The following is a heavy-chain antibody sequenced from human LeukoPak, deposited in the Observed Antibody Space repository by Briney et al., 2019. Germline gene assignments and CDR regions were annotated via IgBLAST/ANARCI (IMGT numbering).Heavy chain of an antibody. J-gene: IGHJ4*02. D-gene: IGHD3-22*01. CDR2: ISSSGSTI. Sequence: GGSLRLSCAASGFTFSDYYMSWVRQAPGKGLEWVSYISSSGSTIYYADSVKGRFTISRDNAKNSLYLQMNSLRAEDTAVYYCARSTNYDSSGYYHDYWGQGTLVTVSS. CDR3: ARSTNYDSSGYYHDY. V-gene: IGHV3-11*04. CDR1: GFTFSDYY.